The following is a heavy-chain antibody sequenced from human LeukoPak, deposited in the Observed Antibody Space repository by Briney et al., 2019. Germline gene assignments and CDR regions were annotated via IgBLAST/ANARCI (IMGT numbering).Heavy chain of an antibody. CDR1: GGSISSGGYS. D-gene: IGHD5-24*01. J-gene: IGHJ5*02. CDR3: ARGGMATITRVNWFDP. V-gene: IGHV4-30-2*01. Sequence: PSQTLSLTCAVSGGSISSGGYSWSWIRQPQGKGLEWIGYIYHSGSTYYNPSLKSRVTISVDRSKNQFSLKLSSVTAADTAVYYCARGGMATITRVNWFDPWGQGTLVTVSS. CDR2: IYHSGST.